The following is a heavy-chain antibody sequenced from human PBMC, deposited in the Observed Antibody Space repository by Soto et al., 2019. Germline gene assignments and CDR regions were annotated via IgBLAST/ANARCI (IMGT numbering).Heavy chain of an antibody. J-gene: IGHJ4*02. CDR3: TRWTFIAFDY. Sequence: GGSLILSCAASGVTFSCSAMHWVLQASGKGLEWVGRIRSKANSYATAYAASVKGRFTISRDDSKNTAYLQMNSLKTEDTAVYYCTRWTFIAFDYWGQGTLVTVSS. CDR1: GVTFSCSA. CDR2: IRSKANSYAT. V-gene: IGHV3-73*01. D-gene: IGHD2-15*01.